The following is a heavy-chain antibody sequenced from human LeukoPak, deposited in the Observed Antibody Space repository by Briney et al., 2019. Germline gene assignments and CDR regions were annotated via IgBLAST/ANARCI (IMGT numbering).Heavy chain of an antibody. J-gene: IGHJ4*02. Sequence: PSETLSLTCTVSGGSISNNNYYWAWIRQPPGKGLECIGSIYYSGSPYYIPSLKSRVTISVDTSKNQFSLRLSSVTAADTAVYYCATWRTAKTGFDYWGQGTLVTVSS. V-gene: IGHV4-39*01. CDR3: ATWRTAKTGFDY. D-gene: IGHD1-1*01. CDR1: GGSISNNNYY. CDR2: IYYSGSP.